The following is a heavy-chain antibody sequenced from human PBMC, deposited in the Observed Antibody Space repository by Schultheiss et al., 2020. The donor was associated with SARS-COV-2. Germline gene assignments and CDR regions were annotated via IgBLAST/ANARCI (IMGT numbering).Heavy chain of an antibody. CDR2: INSDGSST. D-gene: IGHD6-19*01. CDR1: GFTFSSYW. J-gene: IGHJ4*03. V-gene: IGHV3-74*01. CDR3: ARPTAVAGFDY. Sequence: GGSLRLSCAASGFTFSSYWMHWVRQAPGKGLVWVSRINSDGSSTSYADSVKGRFTISRDNAKNSLYLQMNSLRAEDTAVYYCARPTAVAGFDYWGQGTTVTVSS.